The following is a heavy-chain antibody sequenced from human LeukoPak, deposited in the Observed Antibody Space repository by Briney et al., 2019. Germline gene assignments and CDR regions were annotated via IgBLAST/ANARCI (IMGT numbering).Heavy chain of an antibody. CDR2: TYYRSKWYN. J-gene: IGHJ4*02. CDR3: VREGVGATMAN. D-gene: IGHD1-26*01. Sequence: SQTLSLTCAISGDTVSNKNGAWNWITQSPSRGLEWLGRTYYRSKWYNDYEVSVKGRIDIIPDTSKNQFSLQLNSVTPEDTAVYYCVREGVGATMANWGQGTLVTVSS. CDR1: GDTVSNKNGA. V-gene: IGHV6-1*01.